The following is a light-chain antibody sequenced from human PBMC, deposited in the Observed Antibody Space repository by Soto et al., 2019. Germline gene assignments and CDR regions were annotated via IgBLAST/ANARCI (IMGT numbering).Light chain of an antibody. CDR3: QQYGNSPFT. CDR2: GAS. J-gene: IGKJ5*01. Sequence: LVLTQSPGTLSLSPGKRVSLACRASQSVTTRLAWYQHKPGQAPRLLMSGASSRASGVPVRFSGSGSGTDFTLTISRLDPEDFAVYYCQQYGNSPFTFCQGTRLEIK. CDR1: QSVTTR. V-gene: IGKV3-20*01.